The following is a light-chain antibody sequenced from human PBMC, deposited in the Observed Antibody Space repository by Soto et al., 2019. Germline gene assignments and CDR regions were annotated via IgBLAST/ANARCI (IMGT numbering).Light chain of an antibody. Sequence: QSVLTQPAFVSGSPVQSASIACTGTSSDVGSSDLVSWYQLHPRKAPKLMIYEGSKWPSGVSNRFSGSKSGNTASLTISGLQAEDEADYDCYSYAGSSTSVVFGGGTKLPVL. CDR3: YSYAGSSTSVV. J-gene: IGLJ2*01. CDR2: EGS. V-gene: IGLV2-23*01. CDR1: SSDVGSSDL.